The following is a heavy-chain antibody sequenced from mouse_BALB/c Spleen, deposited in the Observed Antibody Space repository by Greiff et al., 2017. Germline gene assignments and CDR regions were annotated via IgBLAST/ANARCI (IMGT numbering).Heavy chain of an antibody. CDR1: GYAFSSSW. Sequence: VQLQQSGPELVKPGASVKISCKASGYAFSSSWMNWVKQRPGQGLEWIGRIYPGDGDTNYNGKFKGKATLTADKSSSTAYMQLSSLTSVDSAVYFCAKLGRFAMDYWGQGTSVTVSS. J-gene: IGHJ4*01. V-gene: IGHV1-82*01. D-gene: IGHD4-1*01. CDR3: AKLGRFAMDY. CDR2: IYPGDGDT.